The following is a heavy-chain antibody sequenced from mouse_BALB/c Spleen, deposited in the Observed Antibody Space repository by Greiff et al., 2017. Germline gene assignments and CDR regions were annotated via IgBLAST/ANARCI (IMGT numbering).Heavy chain of an antibody. CDR1: GYTFTDYA. V-gene: IGHV1-67*01. CDR3: AREARAYAMDY. J-gene: IGHJ4*01. D-gene: IGHD3-1*01. Sequence: QVQLQQSGPELVRPGVSVKISCKGSGYTFTDYAMHWVKQSHAKSLEWIGVISTYYGNTNYNQKFKGKATMTVDKSSSTAYMELARLTSEDSAIYYCAREARAYAMDYWGQGTSVTVSS. CDR2: ISTYYGNT.